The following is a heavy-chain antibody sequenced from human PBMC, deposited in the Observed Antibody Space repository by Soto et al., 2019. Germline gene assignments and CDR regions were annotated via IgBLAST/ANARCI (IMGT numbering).Heavy chain of an antibody. CDR2: ISGSGGST. J-gene: IGHJ6*02. CDR3: ARGGDYLSRGMDV. CDR1: GFTFSSYA. V-gene: IGHV3-23*01. D-gene: IGHD3-16*02. Sequence: PGGSLRLSCAASGFTFSSYAMSWVRQAPGKGLEWVSAISGSGGSTYYADSVKGRFTISRDNSKNTLYLQMNSLRAEDTAVYYSARGGDYLSRGMDVWGQGTTVTVSS.